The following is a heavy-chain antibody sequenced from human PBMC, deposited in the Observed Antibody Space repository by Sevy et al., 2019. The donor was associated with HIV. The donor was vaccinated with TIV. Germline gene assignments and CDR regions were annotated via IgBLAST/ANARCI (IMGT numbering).Heavy chain of an antibody. CDR1: GFRFSSYE. CDR2: ISNSGTNI. Sequence: GGSLRLSCAASGFRFSSYEMNWVRQAPGKGLEWVASISNSGTNIYYSDSVRGRFTISRDTAKNSLYLQMNSLRAEDTAVYYCARDLPPSATTVAHFDYWGQGTLVTVPS. J-gene: IGHJ4*02. CDR3: ARDLPPSATTVAHFDY. V-gene: IGHV3-48*03. D-gene: IGHD4-17*01.